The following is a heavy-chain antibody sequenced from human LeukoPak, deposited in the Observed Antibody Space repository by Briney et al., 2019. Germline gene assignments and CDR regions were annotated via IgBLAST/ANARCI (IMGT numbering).Heavy chain of an antibody. Sequence: PGGSLRLSCAASGFTFSSYSMNWVRQAPGKGLEWVSSISSSSSYIYYADSVKGRFTISRDNAKNSLYLQMNSLRAEDTAVYYCARGFGYPLYYFDYWGQGTLVTVSS. D-gene: IGHD6-25*01. CDR2: ISSSSSYI. CDR3: ARGFGYPLYYFDY. V-gene: IGHV3-21*01. CDR1: GFTFSSYS. J-gene: IGHJ4*02.